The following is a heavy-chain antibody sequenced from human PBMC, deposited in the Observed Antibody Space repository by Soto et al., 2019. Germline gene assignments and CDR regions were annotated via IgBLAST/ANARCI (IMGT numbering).Heavy chain of an antibody. CDR3: ASLGVVPAARGVY. V-gene: IGHV4-4*02. J-gene: IGHJ4*02. Sequence: SETLSLTCAVSGGSISGSNWWSFFRQPPGKGLEWIGEIYHSGSTNYNPSLKSRVTISVDKSKNQFSLKLSSVTAADTAVYYCASLGVVPAARGVYWGQGTLVTVSS. D-gene: IGHD2-2*01. CDR2: IYHSGST. CDR1: GGSISGSNW.